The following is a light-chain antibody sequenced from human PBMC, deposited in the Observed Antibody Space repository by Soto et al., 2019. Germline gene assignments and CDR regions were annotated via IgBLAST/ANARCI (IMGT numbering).Light chain of an antibody. CDR1: QSVGSSY. CDR3: KQRGDWPPIP. Sequence: LKQSQVTLSLYTREIVTLSCRAIQSVGSSYLAWYQQKPGQAPRLLIYGASTRVTGVPDRFSGSGSGTDFTLTISRLEPEDFAVYYCKQRGDWPPIPFGQGTLLAIK. J-gene: IGKJ5*01. V-gene: IGKV3D-20*02. CDR2: GAS.